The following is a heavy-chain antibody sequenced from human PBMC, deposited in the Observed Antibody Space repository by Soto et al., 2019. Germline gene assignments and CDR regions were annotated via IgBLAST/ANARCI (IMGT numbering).Heavy chain of an antibody. V-gene: IGHV3-74*01. CDR1: GFTFSSYW. D-gene: IGHD3-16*01. J-gene: IGHJ6*02. Sequence: PGGSLRLSCAASGFTFSSYWMHWVRQAQGKGLVWVSRINSDGSSTSYADSVKGRFTISRDNAKNTLYLQMNSLRAEDTAVYYCARGLKGYYGVDVWGQGTTVTVSS. CDR2: INSDGSST. CDR3: ARGLKGYYGVDV.